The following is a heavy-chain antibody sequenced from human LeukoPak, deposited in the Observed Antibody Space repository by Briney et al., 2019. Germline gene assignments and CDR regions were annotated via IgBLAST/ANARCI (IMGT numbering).Heavy chain of an antibody. V-gene: IGHV3-48*04. CDR1: GFTFSSYS. J-gene: IGHJ4*02. Sequence: GGSLRLSCAASGFTFSSYSMNWVRQAPGKGLEWVSYISTTSSSINYADSVKGRFTISRDNAKNSLFLEMNSLRVEDTAIYYCARDRDWSFDYWGQGTLVTVS. CDR3: ARDRDWSFDY. CDR2: ISTTSSSI. D-gene: IGHD3/OR15-3a*01.